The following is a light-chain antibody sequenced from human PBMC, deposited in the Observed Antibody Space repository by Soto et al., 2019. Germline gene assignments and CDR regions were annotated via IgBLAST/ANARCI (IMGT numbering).Light chain of an antibody. CDR1: QSVSVNS. CDR3: QQYGSLSWT. CDR2: AAS. J-gene: IGKJ1*01. V-gene: IGKV3-20*01. Sequence: EIVLTQSPGTLSLSPGERATLSCRASQSVSVNSLAWYQQKGGQAPRLLIYAASTRATGVPDRFSGTGSGTDFALTISRLEPEDFAVYHCQQYGSLSWTFGQGTKVDIK.